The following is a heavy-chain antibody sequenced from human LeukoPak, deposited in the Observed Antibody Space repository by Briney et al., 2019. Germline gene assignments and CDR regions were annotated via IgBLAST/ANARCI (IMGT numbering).Heavy chain of an antibody. V-gene: IGHV3-23*01. CDR1: GFTFSSYA. Sequence: GGSLRLSCAASGFTFSSYAMSWVRQAPGKGLEWVSAVSGSGGSTNYADSVKGRFTISRDNSKNTLHLQMNSLRAEDTAAYYCAKDSDYGGYAYMDLWGKGTTVTVSS. D-gene: IGHD4-23*01. J-gene: IGHJ6*03. CDR3: AKDSDYGGYAYMDL. CDR2: VSGSGGST.